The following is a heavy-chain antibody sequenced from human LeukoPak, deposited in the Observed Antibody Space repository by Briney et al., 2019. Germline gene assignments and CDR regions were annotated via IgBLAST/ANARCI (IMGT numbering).Heavy chain of an antibody. CDR1: GGTFSSYA. CDR2: IIPMFGTA. Sequence: SSVKVSCKASGGTFSSYAINWVRQAPGQGLEWMGGIIPMFGTANYAQRFQGRVTITTDEFTSTAYMELSSLRSEDTAVYYCAREGDYGGIGGYWGQGTLVTVSS. J-gene: IGHJ4*02. CDR3: AREGDYGGIGGY. D-gene: IGHD4-23*01. V-gene: IGHV1-69*05.